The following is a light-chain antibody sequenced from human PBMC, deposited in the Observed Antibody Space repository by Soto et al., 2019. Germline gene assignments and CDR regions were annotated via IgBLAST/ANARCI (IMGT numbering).Light chain of an antibody. Sequence: DMQLAQSASVLSSSGGGTFTVTCRASQALSNYLAWYQQKPGKAPDLLIYSASTLQSGVPSRFSGSGSETEFSLTIRALQPEDFATYYCQQLSRYPLTFGGGTKVDIK. V-gene: IGKV1-9*01. CDR1: QALSNY. CDR2: SAS. J-gene: IGKJ4*01. CDR3: QQLSRYPLT.